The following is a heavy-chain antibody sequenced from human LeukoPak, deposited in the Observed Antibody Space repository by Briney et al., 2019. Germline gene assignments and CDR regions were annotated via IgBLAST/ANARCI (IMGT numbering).Heavy chain of an antibody. CDR1: GGTFSSYA. V-gene: IGHV1-69*06. CDR3: AXXXXXSSTSCYFLPIYYYYYMDV. J-gene: IGHJ6*03. Sequence: SVKVSCKASGGTFSSYAISWVRQAPGQGLEWMGGIIPIFGTANYAQKFQGRVTITADKSTSTAYMELSSLRSEDTAVYYCAXXXXXSSTSCYFLPIYYYYYMDVWGKGTTVTVSS. D-gene: IGHD2-2*01. CDR2: IIPIFGTA.